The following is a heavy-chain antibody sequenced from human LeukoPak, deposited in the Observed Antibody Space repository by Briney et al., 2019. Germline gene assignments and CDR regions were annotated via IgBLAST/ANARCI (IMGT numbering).Heavy chain of an antibody. V-gene: IGHV3-23*01. CDR2: ISGSGGRT. CDR1: GFTFSSYA. J-gene: IGHJ4*02. D-gene: IGHD1-20*01. Sequence: GGSLRLSCAASGFTFSSYAMSWVRQAPGKGLEWVSAISGSGGRTYYADSVKGRFTISRDNSKNTLYLQMNSLRPEDTAVYYCARDNWIEAHYFDYWGQGTLVTVSS. CDR3: ARDNWIEAHYFDY.